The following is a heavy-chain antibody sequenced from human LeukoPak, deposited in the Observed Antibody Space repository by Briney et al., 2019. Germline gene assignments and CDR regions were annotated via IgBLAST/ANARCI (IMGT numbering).Heavy chain of an antibody. V-gene: IGHV3-43*01. J-gene: IGHJ3*02. D-gene: IGHD1-26*01. CDR1: GFTFDDYT. CDR2: ISWDGGST. Sequence: GGSLRLSCAASGFTFDDYTMHWVRQAPGKGLEWVSLISWDGGSTYYADSVKGRFTISRDNSKNSLYLQMNSLRTEDTALYYCASPTGASGSSVGNDAFDIWGQGTMVTVSS. CDR3: ASPTGASGSSVGNDAFDI.